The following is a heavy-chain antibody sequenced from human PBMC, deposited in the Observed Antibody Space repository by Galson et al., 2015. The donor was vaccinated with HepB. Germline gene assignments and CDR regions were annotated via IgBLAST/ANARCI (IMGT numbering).Heavy chain of an antibody. CDR2: ISAYNGNT. V-gene: IGHV1-18*01. D-gene: IGHD6-13*01. CDR1: GYTFTSYG. J-gene: IGHJ6*02. Sequence: SCKASGYTFTSYGISWVRQAPGQGLEWMGWISAYNGNTNYAQKLQGRVTMTTDTSTSTAYMELRSLRSDDTAVYYCAREEQQLPTNGMDVWGQGTTVTVSS. CDR3: AREEQQLPTNGMDV.